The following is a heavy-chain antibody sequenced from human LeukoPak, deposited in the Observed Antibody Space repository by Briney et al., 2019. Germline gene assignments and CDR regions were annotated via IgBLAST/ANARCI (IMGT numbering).Heavy chain of an antibody. CDR3: ARRDFWSGHFDY. V-gene: IGHV4-39*01. J-gene: IGHJ4*02. CDR1: GGSISSSSYY. CDR2: IYCSGST. Sequence: SETLSLTCTVSGGSISSSSYYWGWIRQPPGKGLEWNGSIYCSGSTYYNPSLKSRVTISVDTSKNQFSLKLSSVTAADTAVYYCARRDFWSGHFDYWGQGTLVTVSS. D-gene: IGHD3-3*01.